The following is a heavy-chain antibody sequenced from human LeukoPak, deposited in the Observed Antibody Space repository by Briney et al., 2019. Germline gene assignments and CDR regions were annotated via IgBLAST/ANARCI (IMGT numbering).Heavy chain of an antibody. J-gene: IGHJ4*02. CDR3: ASSNPLDCSSTSCYNIFDY. V-gene: IGHV4-39*07. CDR2: MYYSGST. Sequence: PSETLSLTCSVSGGSITSTYYWGWIRQPPGKGLKWIGSMYYSGSTYYNPSLKSRVTMSVDTSKNQFSLKLSSVTAADTAVYYCASSNPLDCSSTSCYNIFDYWGQGTLVTVSS. CDR1: GGSITSTYY. D-gene: IGHD2-2*02.